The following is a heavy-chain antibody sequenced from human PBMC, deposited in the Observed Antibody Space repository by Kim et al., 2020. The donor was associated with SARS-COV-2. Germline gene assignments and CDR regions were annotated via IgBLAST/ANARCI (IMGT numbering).Heavy chain of an antibody. D-gene: IGHD2-21*02. Sequence: SGPTLVNPTQTLTLTCTFSGFSLSASGVGVGWIRQPPGKALEWLALIYWDDDKRYSPSLKSRLTITKDTSKNQVVLTLTKMDPVDTATYYCAQAYCGGDCKLSYYYGMYVWGQGTTVTVSS. CDR3: AQAYCGGDCKLSYYYGMYV. V-gene: IGHV2-5*02. J-gene: IGHJ6*02. CDR2: IYWDDDK. CDR1: GFSLSASGVG.